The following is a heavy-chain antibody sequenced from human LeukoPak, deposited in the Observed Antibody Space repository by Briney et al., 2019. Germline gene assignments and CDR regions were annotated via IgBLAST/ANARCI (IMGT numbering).Heavy chain of an antibody. CDR2: IYTGDSDT. CDR3: ARRRTLRLDAFDP. V-gene: IGHV5-51*01. D-gene: IGHD5/OR15-5a*01. Sequence: GEYLKFSCKASGYSFTNYRIGWVRQMPGKGREWMGTIYTGDSDTRYSPSFQGQVTISVDKSISTAYLQWSSLKASDTAMYYCARRRTLRLDAFDPWGQGTLVTVSS. J-gene: IGHJ5*02. CDR1: GYSFTNYR.